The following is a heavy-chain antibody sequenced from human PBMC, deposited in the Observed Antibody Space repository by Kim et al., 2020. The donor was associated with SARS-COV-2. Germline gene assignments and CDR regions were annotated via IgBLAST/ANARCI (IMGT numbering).Heavy chain of an antibody. V-gene: IGHV3-15*01. CDR2: IKSKTDGGTT. J-gene: IGHJ4*02. Sequence: GGSLRLSCAASGFTFSNAWMSWVRQAPGKGLEWVGRIKSKTDGGTTDYAAPVKGRFTISRDDSKNTLYLQMNSLKTEDTAVYYCTAGFGERAEDPSFDYWGQGTLVTVSS. CDR3: TAGFGERAEDPSFDY. CDR1: GFTFSNAW. D-gene: IGHD3-10*01.